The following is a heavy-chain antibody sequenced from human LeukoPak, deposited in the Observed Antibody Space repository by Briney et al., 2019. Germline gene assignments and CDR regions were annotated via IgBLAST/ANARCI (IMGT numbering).Heavy chain of an antibody. J-gene: IGHJ4*02. D-gene: IGHD2-2*01. V-gene: IGHV5-51*01. Sequence: GESLKISCKGSGYSFTSYWIGWVRQMPGKGLEWMGIIYPGDSDTRYSPSFQGQVTISADKSISTAYLQWSSLRASDTATYYCARPARYCSSTSCYLDYWGQGTLVTVSS. CDR3: ARPARYCSSTSCYLDY. CDR1: GYSFTSYW. CDR2: IYPGDSDT.